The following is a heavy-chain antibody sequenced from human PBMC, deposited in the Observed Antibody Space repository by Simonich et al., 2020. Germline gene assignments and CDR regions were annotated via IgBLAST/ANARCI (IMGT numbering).Heavy chain of an antibody. CDR1: GGSLSSSSYY. CDR2: LYYRVST. V-gene: IGHV4-39*01. J-gene: IGHJ4*02. D-gene: IGHD2-8*01. CDR3: ARQRVLMVYAIDY. Sequence: LQLQESGPGLVKPSETLSLTCTVSGGSLSSSSYYWGWVHQPPGQGLEWIGSLYYRVSTDDNPSRRSRVTISVDTSKNQFSLKLISVTAADTAVDYCARQRVLMVYAIDYWGQGTLVTVSS.